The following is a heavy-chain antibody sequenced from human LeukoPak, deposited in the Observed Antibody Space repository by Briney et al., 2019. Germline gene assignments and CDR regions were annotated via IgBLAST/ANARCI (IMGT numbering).Heavy chain of an antibody. Sequence: PGGSLRLSCAASGFTFSSYRMSWVRQAPGKGLEWVANIKQDGSEKYHVDSVKGRFTISRDNAKNSLYLQMNSLRAEDTAVYYCARETVEMATIGYYYYYYGMDVWGQGTTVTVSS. J-gene: IGHJ6*02. CDR3: ARETVEMATIGYYYYYYGMDV. CDR1: GFTFSSYR. CDR2: IKQDGSEK. D-gene: IGHD5-24*01. V-gene: IGHV3-7*01.